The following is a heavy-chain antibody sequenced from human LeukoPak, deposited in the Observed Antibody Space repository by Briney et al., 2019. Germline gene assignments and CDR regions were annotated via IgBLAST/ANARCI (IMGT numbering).Heavy chain of an antibody. V-gene: IGHV6-1*01. D-gene: IGHD6-13*01. CDR1: GDSVSSNSAA. CDR3: ARGAWSSSWSGDDAFDI. J-gene: IGHJ3*02. CDR2: TYYRSKWYN. Sequence: QTLSLTCAISGDSVSSNSAAWNWIRQSPSRGLEWLGRTYYRSKWYNDYAVSVKSRITINPDTSKNQFSLQLNSVTPEDTAVYYCARGAWSSSWSGDDAFDIWGQGTMVTVSS.